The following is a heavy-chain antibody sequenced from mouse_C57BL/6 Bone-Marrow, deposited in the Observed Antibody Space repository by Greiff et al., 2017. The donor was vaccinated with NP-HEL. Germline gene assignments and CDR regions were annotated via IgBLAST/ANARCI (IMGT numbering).Heavy chain of an antibody. D-gene: IGHD2-1*01. CDR1: GYTFTDYY. CDR2: IFPGSGST. CDR3: ARRTLLRGYYYAMDY. Sequence: VQLQQSGPELVKPGASVKISCKASGYTFTDYYINWVKQRPGQGLEWIGWIFPGSGSTYYNEKFKCKATLTVDKSSSTAYMLLSSLTSEDSAVYFCARRTLLRGYYYAMDYWGQGTSVTVSS. J-gene: IGHJ4*01. V-gene: IGHV1-75*01.